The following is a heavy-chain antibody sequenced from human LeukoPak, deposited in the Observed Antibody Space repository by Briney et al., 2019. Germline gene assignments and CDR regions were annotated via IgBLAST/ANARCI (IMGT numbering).Heavy chain of an antibody. Sequence: GGSLRLSCAASGFTFSSYAMHWVRQAPGKGREWVAVISYDGSNKYYADSVKGRFTISRDNSKNTLYLQMNSLRAEDTAVYCCAKVRDDWGPYYFDYWGQGTLVTVSS. D-gene: IGHD3-9*01. V-gene: IGHV3-30*04. CDR3: AKVRDDWGPYYFDY. CDR1: GFTFSSYA. J-gene: IGHJ4*02. CDR2: ISYDGSNK.